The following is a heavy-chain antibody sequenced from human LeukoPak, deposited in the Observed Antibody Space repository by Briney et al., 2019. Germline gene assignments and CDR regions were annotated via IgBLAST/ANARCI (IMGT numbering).Heavy chain of an antibody. V-gene: IGHV1-2*02. Sequence: ASVKVSCKASGYTFTGYYMHWVRQAPGQGLEWMGWINPNSGGTNYAQKFQGRVTMTRDTSISTAYMELSRLRSDDTAVYYCARGVRRIMIFGVVTPRFDYWGQGTLVTVSS. CDR3: ARGVRRIMIFGVVTPRFDY. J-gene: IGHJ4*02. CDR2: INPNSGGT. D-gene: IGHD3-3*01. CDR1: GYTFTGYY.